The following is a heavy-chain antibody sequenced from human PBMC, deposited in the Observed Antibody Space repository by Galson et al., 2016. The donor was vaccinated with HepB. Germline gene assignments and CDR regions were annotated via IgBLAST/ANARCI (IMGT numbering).Heavy chain of an antibody. CDR1: GVSVRSGNYY. V-gene: IGHV4-61*09. CDR2: MDTSGST. Sequence: TLSLTCTVSGVSVRSGNYYWSWIRQPAGKGLEWIGHMDTSGSTNYNPSLQSRVTISLGTSKNQFSLRLSSVTAADTAVYHCAREGFGAPGGVALVVFDYWGQGTLVTVSS. CDR3: AREGFGAPGGVALVVFDY. D-gene: IGHD2-15*01. J-gene: IGHJ4*02.